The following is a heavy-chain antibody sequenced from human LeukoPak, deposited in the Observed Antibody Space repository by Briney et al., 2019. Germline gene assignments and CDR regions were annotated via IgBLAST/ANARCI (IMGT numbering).Heavy chain of an antibody. CDR1: GESISGFY. Sequence: SETLSLTCTVSGESISGFYWTWIRQPPGKGLEWIGYIYYSGSTNYKPSLKSRVTISVETSKNQFSLKLRSVTAADTAVYYCARVTGYMIEDYFDYWGQGTLVTVSS. CDR3: ARVTGYMIEDYFDY. D-gene: IGHD3-22*01. V-gene: IGHV4-59*01. CDR2: IYYSGST. J-gene: IGHJ4*02.